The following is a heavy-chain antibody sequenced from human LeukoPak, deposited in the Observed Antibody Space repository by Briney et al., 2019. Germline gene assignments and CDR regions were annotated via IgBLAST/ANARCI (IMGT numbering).Heavy chain of an antibody. CDR1: GFTFSSYT. D-gene: IGHD3-10*01. J-gene: IGHJ4*02. CDR2: SSGGSNYI. V-gene: IGHV3-21*04. Sequence: PGGSLRLSCAASGFTFSSYTMNWVRQAPGKGLEWVSSSSGGSNYIYYADSVKGRFTISRDNSKNTLYLQMNSLRAEDTAVYYCATPYGSGSGFDYWGQGTLVTVSS. CDR3: ATPYGSGSGFDY.